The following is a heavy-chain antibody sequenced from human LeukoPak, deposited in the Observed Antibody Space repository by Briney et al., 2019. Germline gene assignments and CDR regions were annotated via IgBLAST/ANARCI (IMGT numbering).Heavy chain of an antibody. CDR2: ISTNGGST. D-gene: IGHD3-22*01. Sequence: GGSLRLSCSASGFTFSSYAMRWVRQAPGKGLEFVSAISTNGGSTYYADSVKGKFTISRDNSKNTLYLQMSSLRAEDTAVYYCARDLLPRYYDSSGYLYGMDVWGQGTTVTVSS. CDR3: ARDLLPRYYDSSGYLYGMDV. J-gene: IGHJ6*02. CDR1: GFTFSSYA. V-gene: IGHV3-64D*06.